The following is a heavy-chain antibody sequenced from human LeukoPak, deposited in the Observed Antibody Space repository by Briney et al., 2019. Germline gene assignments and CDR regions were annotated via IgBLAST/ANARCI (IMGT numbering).Heavy chain of an antibody. CDR3: ARVFVRIQLWSHQEEAFDI. J-gene: IGHJ3*02. CDR2: INQSGST. CDR1: GGSFSGYY. V-gene: IGHV4-34*01. D-gene: IGHD5-18*01. Sequence: PSETLSLTCAVYGGSFSGYYWSWIRQPPGKGLEWIGEINQSGSTNYNPSLKSRVTISVDTSKNQFSLKLSSVTAADTAVYYCARVFVRIQLWSHQEEAFDIWGQGTMVTVSS.